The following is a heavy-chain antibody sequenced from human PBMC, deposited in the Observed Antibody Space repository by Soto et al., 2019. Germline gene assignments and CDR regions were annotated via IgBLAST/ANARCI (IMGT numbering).Heavy chain of an antibody. CDR1: GVSIYTDH. J-gene: IGHJ6*02. CDR3: AEYCSSSICPEDHYFGLEV. Sequence: SETLSLTSNVSGVSIYTDHWSWLRHSPGKGLEWSGYISDGGSTNYNPSLESRVTISVDTSKKQVSLKLSSMSAADTAIYFCAEYCSSSICPEDHYFGLEVWGQGTTVTVSS. CDR2: ISDGGST. V-gene: IGHV4-59*01. D-gene: IGHD2-2*01.